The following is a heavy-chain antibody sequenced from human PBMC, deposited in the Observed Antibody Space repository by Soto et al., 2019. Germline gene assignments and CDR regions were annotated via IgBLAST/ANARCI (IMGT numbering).Heavy chain of an antibody. CDR2: ISAYNGNT. V-gene: IGHV1-18*01. J-gene: IGHJ3*02. CDR1: GYTFTSYG. D-gene: IGHD3-3*01. Sequence: ASVKVSCKASGYTFTSYGISWVRQAPGQGLEWMGWISAYNGNTNYAQKLQGRVTMTTDTSTSTAYMELRSLRSDDTAVYYCARALGEVLRFLEWLPDAFDIWGQGTMVTVSS. CDR3: ARALGEVLRFLEWLPDAFDI.